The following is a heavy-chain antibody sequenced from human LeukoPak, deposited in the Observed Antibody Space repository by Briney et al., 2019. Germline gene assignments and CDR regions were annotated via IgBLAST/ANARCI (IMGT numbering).Heavy chain of an antibody. CDR3: ARARMRSGSYYRLDYYYGMDV. V-gene: IGHV3-20*01. CDR1: GFTFDDYG. D-gene: IGHD3-10*01. Sequence: PGGSLRLSCAASGFTFDDYGMSWVRQAPGKGLEWVSGINWNGGSTGYAHSVKGRFTISRDNAKNSLYLQMNSLRAEDTALYHCARARMRSGSYYRLDYYYGMDVWGQGTTVTVSS. J-gene: IGHJ6*02. CDR2: INWNGGST.